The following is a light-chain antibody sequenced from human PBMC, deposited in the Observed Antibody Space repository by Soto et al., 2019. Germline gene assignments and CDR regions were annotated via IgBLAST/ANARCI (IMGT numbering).Light chain of an antibody. CDR1: SSDVGGYNY. Sequence: ALTQPASVSGSPGQSITISCTGTSSDVGGYNYVSWYQQHPGKAPKLMVSNRPSGVSNRFSGSKSGNTASLTISGLQAEDEADYYCSSYTSSSTLRVFGGGTKLTVL. CDR3: SSYTSSSTLRV. J-gene: IGLJ2*01. CDR2: VS. V-gene: IGLV2-14*01.